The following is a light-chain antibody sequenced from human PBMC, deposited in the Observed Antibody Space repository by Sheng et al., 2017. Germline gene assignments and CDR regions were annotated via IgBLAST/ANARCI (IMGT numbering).Light chain of an antibody. Sequence: QSALTQPASVSGSPGQSITISCTGTSSDVGSYNLVSWYQQHPGKAPKLMIYDVSKRPSGVSNRFSGSKSGNTASLTISGLQAEDEADYYCCSYAGSSTLVFGGGTKADRP. V-gene: IGLV2-23*02. CDR3: CSYAGSSTLV. CDR1: SSDVGSYNL. CDR2: DVS. J-gene: IGLJ3*02.